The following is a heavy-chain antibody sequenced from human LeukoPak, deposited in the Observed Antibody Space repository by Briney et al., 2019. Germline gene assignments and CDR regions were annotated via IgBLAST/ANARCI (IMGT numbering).Heavy chain of an antibody. D-gene: IGHD3-16*01. Sequence: GGSLRLSCTASGFTFGDYAMSWVRQAPGKGLEWVGFIRSKAYGGTTEYAASVKGRFTISRDDSKSIAYLQMNSLKTEDTAVYCCTRGMGVYWGQGTLVTVSS. CDR1: GFTFGDYA. J-gene: IGHJ4*02. CDR2: IRSKAYGGTT. CDR3: TRGMGVY. V-gene: IGHV3-49*04.